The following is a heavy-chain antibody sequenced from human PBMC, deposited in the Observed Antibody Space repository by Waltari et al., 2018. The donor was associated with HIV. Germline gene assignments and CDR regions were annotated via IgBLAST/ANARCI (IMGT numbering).Heavy chain of an antibody. J-gene: IGHJ4*02. V-gene: IGHV3-15*01. D-gene: IGHD3-22*01. CDR1: GFTFSNAW. CDR2: IKSKPDGGTT. Sequence: EVQLVESGGGLVKPGGSLRLSCAASGFTFSNAWMRWVRQAPGTGLDGVGRIKSKPDGGTTDYAAPVKGRFTISRDDSKNTLYLQMNSLKTEDTAVYYCTTDGPDWYDSSGSLDWGQGTLVTVSS. CDR3: TTDGPDWYDSSGSLD.